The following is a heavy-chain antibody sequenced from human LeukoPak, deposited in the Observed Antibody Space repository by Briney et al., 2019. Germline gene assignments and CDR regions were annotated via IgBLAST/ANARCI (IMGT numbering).Heavy chain of an antibody. CDR3: ARERMYSGSGSTYPYYDY. Sequence: SGGSLRLSCAASGFTFSSYWMSWVRQSPGKGLEWVANIKPDGSEKYFMDSVKGRFTISRGNAKNALYQEMNSLRAEDTAEYFCARERMYSGSGSTYPYYDYWGQGTLVTVSS. V-gene: IGHV3-7*01. J-gene: IGHJ4*02. CDR1: GFTFSSYW. D-gene: IGHD3-10*01. CDR2: IKPDGSEK.